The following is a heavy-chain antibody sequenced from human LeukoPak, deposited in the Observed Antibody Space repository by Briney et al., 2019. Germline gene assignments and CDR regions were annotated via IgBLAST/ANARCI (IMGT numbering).Heavy chain of an antibody. V-gene: IGHV1-2*02. CDR1: GYTFTGYY. J-gene: IGHJ3*02. D-gene: IGHD4-17*01. CDR2: INPNSGGS. Sequence: ASVTVSFKASGYTFTGYYMRWVRHPPGQGLERMGWINPNSGGSNYAQKFQGRVTMTRDTSISTAYMELSRLRSDDTAVYYCARARAALRNDLNRPHAFDIWGQGTMVTVSS. CDR3: ARARAALRNDLNRPHAFDI.